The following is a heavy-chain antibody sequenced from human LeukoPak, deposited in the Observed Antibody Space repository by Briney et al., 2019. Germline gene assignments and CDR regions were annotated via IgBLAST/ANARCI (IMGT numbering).Heavy chain of an antibody. CDR1: GFTFSSSS. CDR2: ISSSSSTI. Sequence: GWSVRLSCVVSGFTFSSSSMNWVGQAPGRGLDWVSYISSSSSTIYYADCVKGRFTISRDNAKNSLYLKMNSLRDEDTAVYYCARYFDSWGQGALVTVSS. CDR3: ARYFDS. V-gene: IGHV3-48*02. J-gene: IGHJ4*02.